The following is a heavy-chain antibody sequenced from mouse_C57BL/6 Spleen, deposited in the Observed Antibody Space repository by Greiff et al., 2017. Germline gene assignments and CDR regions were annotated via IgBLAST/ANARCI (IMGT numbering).Heavy chain of an antibody. CDR3: TRPHSYYFDY. CDR2: IDPSDSYT. Sequence: QVQLQQPGAELVRPGTSVTLSCKASGYTFTSYWMHWVKQRPGQGLEWIGVIDPSDSYTNYNQKFKGKATLTVDTSSSAAYMQRSSLSSEDSAVYCCTRPHSYYFDYWGQGTTLTVSS. V-gene: IGHV1-59*01. J-gene: IGHJ2*01. CDR1: GYTFTSYW.